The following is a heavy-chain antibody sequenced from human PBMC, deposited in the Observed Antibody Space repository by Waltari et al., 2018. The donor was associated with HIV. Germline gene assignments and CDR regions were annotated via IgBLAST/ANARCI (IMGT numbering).Heavy chain of an antibody. CDR2: INPNSGGT. Sequence: QVQLVQSGAEVKKPGASVKVSCKASGSTFTGSYLHWVRQAPGQGLEWMGGINPNSGGTNYAQKFQGRVTMTMDTSISTAYMELSRLRADETAVYYGARDTTRGGCRFDPWGQGTLVTVSS. CDR3: ARDTTRGGCRFDP. J-gene: IGHJ5*02. CDR1: GSTFTGSY. V-gene: IGHV1-2*02. D-gene: IGHD3-16*01.